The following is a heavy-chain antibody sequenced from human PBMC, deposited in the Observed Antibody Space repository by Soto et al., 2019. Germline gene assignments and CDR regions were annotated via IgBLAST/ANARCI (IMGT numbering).Heavy chain of an antibody. J-gene: IGHJ4*02. CDR2: ISSGGGTV. Sequence: QPGGSLRLSCAASGFTFSFYDVNWVRQAPGKGLEWVSYISSGGGTVYYADPVKGRFTISRDNAKNSLYLQMNSLRAEDTAVYYCARKASDDLDYWGQGTLVTVSS. V-gene: IGHV3-48*03. D-gene: IGHD1-1*01. CDR1: GFTFSFYD. CDR3: ARKASDDLDY.